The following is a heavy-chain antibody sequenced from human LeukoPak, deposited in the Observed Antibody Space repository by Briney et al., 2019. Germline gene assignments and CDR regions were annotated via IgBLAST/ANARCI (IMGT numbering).Heavy chain of an antibody. V-gene: IGHV4-4*07. J-gene: IGHJ4*02. CDR2: VYTSGST. CDR1: GGSISSYY. Sequence: SETLSLTCTVSGGSISSYYWSWIRQPAGKGLEWIGRVYTSGSTNYNPSLQSRVTMPVDTSKNQFSLKLSSVTAADTAIYYCARDSRGSGSYYSDFDYWGQGTLVTVSS. D-gene: IGHD3-10*01. CDR3: ARDSRGSGSYYSDFDY.